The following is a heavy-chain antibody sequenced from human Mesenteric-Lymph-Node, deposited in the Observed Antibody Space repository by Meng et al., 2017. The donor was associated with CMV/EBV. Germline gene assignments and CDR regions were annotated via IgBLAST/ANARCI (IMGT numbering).Heavy chain of an antibody. V-gene: IGHV3-66*03. CDR2: MYSCGSI. J-gene: IGHJ4*02. D-gene: IGHD3-3*01. CDR1: TFNVINNY. CDR3: AREEYDFWSDYHRYFDY. Sequence: GESLKISCAASTFNVINNYMTWVRQAPGKGLEWVSVMYSCGSIYYADSVKGRFTISRDYSKNTLYLQMNSLRPEDTAVYYCAREEYDFWSDYHRYFDYWGRGTLVTVSS.